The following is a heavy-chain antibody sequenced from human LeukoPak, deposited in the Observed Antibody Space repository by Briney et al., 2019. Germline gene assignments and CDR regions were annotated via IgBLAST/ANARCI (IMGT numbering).Heavy chain of an antibody. Sequence: GGSLRLSCEASGFTFSSYWMHWVRQAPGKGLVWVSRINSDDSRTNYADSVKGRFTISRDNAQNTLYLQMNSLRAEDTAVYYCARDKYGGNSNAFDIWGQGTLVTVSS. D-gene: IGHD4-23*01. CDR1: GFTFSSYW. CDR2: INSDDSRT. J-gene: IGHJ3*02. V-gene: IGHV3-74*01. CDR3: ARDKYGGNSNAFDI.